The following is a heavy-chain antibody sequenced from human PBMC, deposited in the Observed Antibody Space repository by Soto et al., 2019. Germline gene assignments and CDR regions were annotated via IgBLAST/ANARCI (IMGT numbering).Heavy chain of an antibody. CDR1: GFTFSTYW. CDR3: TTSPHRDSERVFV. Sequence: EVQLVESGGGLVQPGGSLRLSCAASGFTFSTYWMSWVRRTPGKGLEWVANIKQDGTEKYYVDSVRGQLTVSRDNAKSSLYLQMNSLRVEDTAVYYCTTSPHRDSERVFVWGQGTAVTVS. V-gene: IGHV3-7*01. CDR2: IKQDGTEK. J-gene: IGHJ6*02. D-gene: IGHD1-26*01.